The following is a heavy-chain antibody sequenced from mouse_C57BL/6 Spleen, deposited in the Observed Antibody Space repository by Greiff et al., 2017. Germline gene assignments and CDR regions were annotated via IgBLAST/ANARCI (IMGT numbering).Heavy chain of an antibody. J-gene: IGHJ3*01. CDR2: IYPSDSET. D-gene: IGHD2-5*01. CDR3: AREATIYSNLFAD. CDR1: GYTFTSYW. Sequence: QVQLQQSGAELVRPGSSVKLSCKASGYTFTSYWMDWVKQRPGQGLEWIGNIYPSDSETHYNQKFKDKATLTVDQSSSTAYMQLSSLTSEDSAVYYCAREATIYSNLFADWGQGTLVTVSA. V-gene: IGHV1-61*01.